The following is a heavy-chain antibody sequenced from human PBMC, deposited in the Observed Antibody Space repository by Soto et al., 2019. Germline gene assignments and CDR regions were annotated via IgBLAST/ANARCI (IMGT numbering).Heavy chain of an antibody. CDR1: GYTFTSYA. CDR2: VNAGNGHT. V-gene: IGHV1-3*01. J-gene: IGHJ4*02. CDR3: ARGIWTMTRGAYYFDN. D-gene: IGHD3-10*01. Sequence: GASVKVSCKASGYTFTSYAMQWVRQAPGQGLEWMGWVNAGNGHTKYSQRFQDRLTITRDTSASTAYMELSSLRSEDTAIYYCARGIWTMTRGAYYFDNWSPGTLVTVSS.